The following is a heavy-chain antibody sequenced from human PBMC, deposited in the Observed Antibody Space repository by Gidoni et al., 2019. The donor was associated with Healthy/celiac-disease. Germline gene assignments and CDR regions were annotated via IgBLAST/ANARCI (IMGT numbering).Heavy chain of an antibody. J-gene: IGHJ5*02. V-gene: IGHV4-34*01. CDR1: GGSFSCYY. Sequence: HVQLQEWGAGLLKSWETLSSRCALYGGSFSCYYWSWIRQPPGKGLGWFGEINHRGSTNYNPSLKSRVTISVDTAKNQFSLKLNSVTAADAAVDYWAGRSIAARQANWFDPWGQGTLVTVSS. CDR2: INHRGST. D-gene: IGHD6-6*01. CDR3: AGRSIAARQANWFDP.